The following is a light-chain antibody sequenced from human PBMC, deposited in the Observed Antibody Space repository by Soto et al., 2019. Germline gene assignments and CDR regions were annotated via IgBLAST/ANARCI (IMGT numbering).Light chain of an antibody. CDR2: EGS. CDR3: CSYAGSSTFYV. CDR1: SSDVGSYNL. J-gene: IGLJ1*01. V-gene: IGLV2-23*03. Sequence: QSALTQPASVSGSPGRSITISCTGTSSDVGSYNLVSWYQQHPGKAPKLMIYEGSKRPSGVSNRFSGSKSGNTASLTISGLQAEDEADYYCCSYAGSSTFYVFGTGTKVTV.